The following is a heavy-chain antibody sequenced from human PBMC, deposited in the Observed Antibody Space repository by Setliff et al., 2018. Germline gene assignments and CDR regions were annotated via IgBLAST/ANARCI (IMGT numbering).Heavy chain of an antibody. CDR2: ISGSGGST. J-gene: IGHJ4*02. Sequence: GSLRLSCAASGFTFSSYAMSWVRQAPGKGLEWVSAISGSGGSTYYADSVKGRFTISRDNSKNTLYLQMNSLRAEDTAVYYCARDAGGTISIAVFDYWGQGTLVTVSS. CDR3: ARDAGGTISIAVFDY. D-gene: IGHD6-19*01. V-gene: IGHV3-23*01. CDR1: GFTFSSYA.